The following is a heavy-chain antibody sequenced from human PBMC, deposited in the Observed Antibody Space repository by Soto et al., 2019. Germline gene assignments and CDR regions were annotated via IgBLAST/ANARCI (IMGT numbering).Heavy chain of an antibody. Sequence: PGGSLRLSCAASGFTFSSYAMHWVRQAPGKGLEWVAVISYDGSNKYYADSVKGRFTISRDNSKNTLYLQMNSLRAEDTAVYYCARIRFPPGITKDGMDVWGQGTTVTVSS. CDR1: GFTFSSYA. J-gene: IGHJ6*02. CDR2: ISYDGSNK. D-gene: IGHD3-3*01. V-gene: IGHV3-30-3*01. CDR3: ARIRFPPGITKDGMDV.